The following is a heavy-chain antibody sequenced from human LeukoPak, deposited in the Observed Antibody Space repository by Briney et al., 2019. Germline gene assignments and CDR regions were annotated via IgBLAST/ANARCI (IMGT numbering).Heavy chain of an antibody. Sequence: GGSLRLSCAASGFTFSSYSMNWVRQAPGKGLEWVSSISSSSSNIYYADSVKGRFTISRDNAKNSLYLQMNSLRAEDTAVYYCARGLGIAAAGKSDYWGQGTLVTVSS. D-gene: IGHD6-13*01. V-gene: IGHV3-21*01. J-gene: IGHJ4*02. CDR3: ARGLGIAAAGKSDY. CDR1: GFTFSSYS. CDR2: ISSSSSNI.